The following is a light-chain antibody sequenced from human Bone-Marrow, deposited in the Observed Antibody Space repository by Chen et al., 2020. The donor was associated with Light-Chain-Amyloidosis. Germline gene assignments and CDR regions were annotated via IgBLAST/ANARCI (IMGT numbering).Light chain of an antibody. CDR3: QSADSSGTYEVI. J-gene: IGLJ2*01. CDR2: RDT. Sequence: SDQLTQPPSVSVSPGQTARITCSGDDLPTKYAYWSHQKPGQAPVLVIHRDTERPSGISERFSGSSSWTTATLTISGVQAEDEADYHCQSADSSGTYEVIFGGGTKLTV. CDR1: DLPTKY. V-gene: IGLV3-25*03.